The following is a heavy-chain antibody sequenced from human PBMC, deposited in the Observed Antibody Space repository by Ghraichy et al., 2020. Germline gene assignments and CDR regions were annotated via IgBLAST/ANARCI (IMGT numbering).Heavy chain of an antibody. Sequence: SVKVSCKASGGTFSSYAISWVRQAPGQGLEWMGGIIPIFGTANYAQKFQGRVTITADESTSTAYMELSSLRSEDTAVYYCARELHSRAGYPGAFDIWGQGTMVTVSS. D-gene: IGHD5-18*01. V-gene: IGHV1-69*13. CDR2: IIPIFGTA. CDR3: ARELHSRAGYPGAFDI. CDR1: GGTFSSYA. J-gene: IGHJ3*02.